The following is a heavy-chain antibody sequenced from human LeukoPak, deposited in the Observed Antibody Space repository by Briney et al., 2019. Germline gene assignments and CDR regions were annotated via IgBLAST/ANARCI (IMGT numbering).Heavy chain of an antibody. J-gene: IGHJ4*02. V-gene: IGHV3-23*01. CDR3: AKDEARGGYSGYDLVPVFEY. CDR1: GFTISSYA. Sequence: GGSLRLSCAASGFTISSYAMSWDRQAPGKGLEWVSGISAGGGSTYYADSVKGRFTISRDNSKNTLYLQLNSLSADDTAVYYCAKDEARGGYSGYDLVPVFEYWGQGTLVTVSS. D-gene: IGHD5-12*01. CDR2: ISAGGGST.